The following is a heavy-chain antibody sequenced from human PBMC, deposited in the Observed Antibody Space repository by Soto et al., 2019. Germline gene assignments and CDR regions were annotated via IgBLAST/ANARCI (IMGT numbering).Heavy chain of an antibody. V-gene: IGHV4-59*08. J-gene: IGHJ6*03. CDR3: ARQATVTPYYYYYMDV. CDR2: IYYSGST. Sequence: SETLSLTCTVSGGSISSYYWSWIRQPPGKGLEWIGDIYYSGSTNYNPSLKSRVTIPVDTSKNQFSLKLSSVTAADTAVYYCARQATVTPYYYYYMDVWGKGTTVTVSS. D-gene: IGHD4-17*01. CDR1: GGSISSYY.